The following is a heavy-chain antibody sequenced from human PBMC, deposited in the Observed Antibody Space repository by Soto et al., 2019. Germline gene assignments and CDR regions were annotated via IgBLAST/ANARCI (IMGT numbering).Heavy chain of an antibody. Sequence: PSETLSLTCTVSGGSISGYYWSWIRQPPGKGLEWIGYIYYSGSTNYNPSLKSRVTLSIDTSKNQFSLKLMSVTAADTAVYYCERERYSSAFDYWGQGTLVTVSS. J-gene: IGHJ4*02. D-gene: IGHD5-18*01. CDR3: ERERYSSAFDY. CDR1: GGSISGYY. V-gene: IGHV4-59*01. CDR2: IYYSGST.